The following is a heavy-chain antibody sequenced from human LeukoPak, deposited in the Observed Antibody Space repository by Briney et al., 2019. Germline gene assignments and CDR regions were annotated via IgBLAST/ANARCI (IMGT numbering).Heavy chain of an antibody. V-gene: IGHV1-2*06. J-gene: IGHJ4*02. CDR1: GYSFNDYS. CDR2: INSNSGGT. Sequence: ASVKVSCKASGYSFNDYSMHWVRQAPGQGLEWMGRINSNSGGTSYVQNFQGRVTMTRDTSINTAYMELSGLTSDDTAVYYCARGDSGSGYLYYFDYWGQGTLVSVSS. CDR3: ARGDSGSGYLYYFDY. D-gene: IGHD3-10*01.